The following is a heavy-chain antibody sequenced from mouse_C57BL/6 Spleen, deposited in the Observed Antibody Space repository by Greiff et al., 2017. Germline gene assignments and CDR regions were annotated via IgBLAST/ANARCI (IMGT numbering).Heavy chain of an antibody. J-gene: IGHJ2*01. D-gene: IGHD1-1*01. CDR2: IRNKANNHAT. Sequence: EVHLVESGGGLVQPGGSMKLSCAASGFTFSDAWMDWVRQSPEKGLEWVAEIRNKANNHATYYAESVKGRFTISRDDSKSSVYLQMNSLRAEDTGIYYCTRGLLRFPYFDYWGQGTTLTVSS. CDR1: GFTFSDAW. V-gene: IGHV6-6*01. CDR3: TRGLLRFPYFDY.